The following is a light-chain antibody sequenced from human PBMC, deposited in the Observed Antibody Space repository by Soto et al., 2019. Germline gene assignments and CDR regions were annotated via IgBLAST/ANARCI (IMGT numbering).Light chain of an antibody. J-gene: IGKJ1*01. CDR3: LQHYNYPRT. CDR1: QGIRSD. Sequence: AIQMTQSPSSLSASVGDRVTISCRASQGIRSDLGWYQQKPGVAPKLLIFAASNLQSGVPSRFSGSGSGTDFTLTISSLHPEDFATYYCLQHYNYPRTSGQGTKVEIK. V-gene: IGKV1-6*01. CDR2: AAS.